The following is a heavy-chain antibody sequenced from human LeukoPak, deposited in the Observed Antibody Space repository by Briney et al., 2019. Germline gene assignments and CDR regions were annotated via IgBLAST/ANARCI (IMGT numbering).Heavy chain of an antibody. Sequence: GGSLRLSCAASGFTFSSYSMNWVRQAPGKGLEWVSYISSSSSTIYYADSVKGRFTISRDNAKNSLYLQMNSLRAEDMALYYCAAAVAGYFDYWGQGTLVTVSS. CDR3: AAAVAGYFDY. D-gene: IGHD6-19*01. V-gene: IGHV3-48*01. CDR1: GFTFSSYS. CDR2: ISSSSSTI. J-gene: IGHJ4*02.